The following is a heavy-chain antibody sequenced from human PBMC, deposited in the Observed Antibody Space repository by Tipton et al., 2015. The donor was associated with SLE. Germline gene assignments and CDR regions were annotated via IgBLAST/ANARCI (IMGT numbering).Heavy chain of an antibody. Sequence: TLSLTCTVSVGSISSYYWSWIRQPPGKGLGWIVRIYTSGSTNYNPSLKSRVTISVDTSKNQFSLKLSSVAAADTAVYYCARDLWIAVAGIGAFDIWGQGTMVTVSS. D-gene: IGHD6-19*01. V-gene: IGHV4-4*08. CDR2: IYTSGST. CDR1: VGSISSYY. J-gene: IGHJ3*02. CDR3: ARDLWIAVAGIGAFDI.